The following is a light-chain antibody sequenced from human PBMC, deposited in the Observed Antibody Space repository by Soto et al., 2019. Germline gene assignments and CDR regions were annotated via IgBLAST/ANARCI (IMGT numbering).Light chain of an antibody. J-gene: IGKJ3*01. CDR1: QDIRKY. CDR3: QQYDSLPPVCT. V-gene: IGKV1-33*01. CDR2: DAS. Sequence: DIQMTQSPPSLSASVGDRVTITCQASQDIRKYLNCYQQKPGKAPKLLIYDASNLETRLQSRFIGRASGTAFTCASSSLQPEDVATSYCQQYDSLPPVCTFGAGTKVDIK.